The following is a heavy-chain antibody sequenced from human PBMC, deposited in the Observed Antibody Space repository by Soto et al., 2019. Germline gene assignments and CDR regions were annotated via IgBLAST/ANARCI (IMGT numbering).Heavy chain of an antibody. CDR1: GGSISSSNW. D-gene: IGHD4-17*01. V-gene: IGHV4-4*02. J-gene: IGHJ4*02. CDR2: IYHSGST. Sequence: SATLSLTCAVSGGSISSSNWWGWVRQPPGKWLVWIGEIYHSGSTNYNPSLKSRVTLSVDKSKNQFSLKMSSVTAADTDVYSSARASPTSYGEKFFDYWGQGTLVTVSS. CDR3: ARASPTSYGEKFFDY.